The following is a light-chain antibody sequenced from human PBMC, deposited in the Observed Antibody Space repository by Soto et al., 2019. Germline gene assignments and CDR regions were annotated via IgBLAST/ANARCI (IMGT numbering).Light chain of an antibody. CDR1: QSISSD. V-gene: IGKV3-15*01. Sequence: EIVMTQSPATLSVSPGERATLSCRASQSISSDLAWYQQKPGQAHRHLIYGASTRATDIPARISGSGSGTDFTLTISSLQSEDFAVYYCQQYNKWPPQYTFGQGTKLEIK. J-gene: IGKJ2*01. CDR2: GAS. CDR3: QQYNKWPPQYT.